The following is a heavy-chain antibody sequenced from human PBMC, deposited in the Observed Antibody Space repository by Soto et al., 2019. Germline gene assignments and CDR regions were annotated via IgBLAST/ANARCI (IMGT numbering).Heavy chain of an antibody. CDR2: ISGSGGST. CDR1: GFTVSSNY. Sequence: PGGSLRLSCAASGFTVSSNYMTWVRQAPGKGLEWVSAISGSGGSTYYADSVKGRFTISRDTSKNTLYLQMNSLRAEDTAVYYCAKLIFSHYYYGMDVWGQGTTVTVS. D-gene: IGHD2-15*01. J-gene: IGHJ6*02. CDR3: AKLIFSHYYYGMDV. V-gene: IGHV3-23*01.